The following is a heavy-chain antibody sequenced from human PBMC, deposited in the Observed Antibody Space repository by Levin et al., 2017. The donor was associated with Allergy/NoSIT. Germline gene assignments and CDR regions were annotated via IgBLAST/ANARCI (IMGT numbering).Heavy chain of an antibody. D-gene: IGHD2-21*01. Sequence: AASVKVSCKASGYTFTSYYMHWVRQAPGQGLEWMGIINPSGGSTSYAQKFQGRVTMTRDTSTSTVYMELSSLRSEDTAVYYCARDLGWGSFREGVRYYFDYWGQGTLVTVSS. CDR1: GYTFTSYY. CDR2: INPSGGST. J-gene: IGHJ4*02. V-gene: IGHV1-46*01. CDR3: ARDLGWGSFREGVRYYFDY.